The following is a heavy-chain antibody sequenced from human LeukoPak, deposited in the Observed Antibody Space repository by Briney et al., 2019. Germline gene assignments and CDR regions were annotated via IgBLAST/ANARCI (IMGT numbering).Heavy chain of an antibody. J-gene: IGHJ4*02. CDR1: GYTFTSYD. V-gene: IGHV1-8*01. D-gene: IGHD5-24*01. Sequence: ASVKVSCKASGYTFTSYDINWVRQATGQGLEWMGWMNPNSGNTGYAQKFQGRVTMTRNTSISTAYMELSSLRSEDTAVYYCARADVEMATNFGYWGQGTLVTVSS. CDR3: ARADVEMATNFGY. CDR2: MNPNSGNT.